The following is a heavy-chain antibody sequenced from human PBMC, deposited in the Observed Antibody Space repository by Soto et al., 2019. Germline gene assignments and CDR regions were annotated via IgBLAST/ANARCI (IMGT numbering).Heavy chain of an antibody. J-gene: IGHJ6*02. Sequence: SGGSLRLSCAASGFTFSDYYMSWTRQAPGKGLEWISFISGGGDIVYYADSVKGRFTISRDNAKNSLSLQMDSLTSEDTAIYYCARDREPSVYHGMAVWGQGTTVTVSS. V-gene: IGHV3-11*01. CDR1: GFTFSDYY. CDR3: ARDREPSVYHGMAV. CDR2: ISGGGDIV.